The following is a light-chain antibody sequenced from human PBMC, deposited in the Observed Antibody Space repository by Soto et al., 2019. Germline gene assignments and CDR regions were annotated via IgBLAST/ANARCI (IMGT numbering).Light chain of an antibody. J-gene: IGKJ4*01. CDR2: KAS. CDR3: QQYNSYSPLN. Sequence: DIQMTQSPSTLPASVGDRVTITCRANQSISTWLAWYQQKPGKAPNLLIYKASRLETGVPSSFSGSGSGTEFTLTISFLQPDAFATSYCQQYNSYSPLNFGGGTKVEIK. V-gene: IGKV1-5*03. CDR1: QSISTW.